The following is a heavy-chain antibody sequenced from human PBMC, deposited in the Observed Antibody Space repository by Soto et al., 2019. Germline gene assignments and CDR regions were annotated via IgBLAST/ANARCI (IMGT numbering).Heavy chain of an antibody. Sequence: GGSLRLSCAGSGFTFSSYDMHWVRQATGKGLEWVSAIGTAGDTYYPGSVKGRFTISRENAKNSLYLQMNSLRAEDTAVYYCARGRLSGRGPYDSSGYSDYRGQGTLVTVSS. J-gene: IGHJ4*02. CDR1: GFTFSSYD. V-gene: IGHV3-13*01. D-gene: IGHD3-22*01. CDR2: IGTAGDT. CDR3: ARGRLSGRGPYDSSGYSDY.